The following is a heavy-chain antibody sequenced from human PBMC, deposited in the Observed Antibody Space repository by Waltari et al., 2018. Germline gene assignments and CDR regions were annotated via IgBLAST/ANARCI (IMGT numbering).Heavy chain of an antibody. D-gene: IGHD3-3*01. J-gene: IGHJ6*02. CDR2: INHSGST. Sequence: QVQLQQWGAGLLKPSETLSLTCAVYGGSFSGYYWSWIRQPPGKGLEWIGEINHSGSTNYNPSLKSRVTISVDTSKNQFSPKLSSVTAADTAVYYCARVPYDFWSGYYFGYYYYGMDVWGQGTTVTVSS. CDR3: ARVPYDFWSGYYFGYYYYGMDV. CDR1: GGSFSGYY. V-gene: IGHV4-34*01.